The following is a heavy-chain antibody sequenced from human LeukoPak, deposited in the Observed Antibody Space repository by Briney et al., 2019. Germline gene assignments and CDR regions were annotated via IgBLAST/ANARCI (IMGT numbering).Heavy chain of an antibody. D-gene: IGHD3-22*01. J-gene: IGHJ4*02. CDR3: ARTSITMIVDFDY. Sequence: SETLSLTCTVSGGSISSSSYYWGWIRQPPGKGLEWTGSIYYSGSTYYNPSLKSRVTISVDTSKNQFSLKLSSVTAADTAVYYCARTSITMIVDFDYWGQGTLVTVSS. CDR1: GGSISSSSYY. CDR2: IYYSGST. V-gene: IGHV4-39*01.